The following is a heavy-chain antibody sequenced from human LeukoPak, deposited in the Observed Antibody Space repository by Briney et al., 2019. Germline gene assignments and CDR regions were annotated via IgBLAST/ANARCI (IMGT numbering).Heavy chain of an antibody. CDR1: GFTFSDYY. Sequence: PGGSLRPSCAASGFTFSDYYMSWIRQAPGKGLEWVSYISSSSSYTNYADSVKGRFTISGDNAKNSLYLQMNSLRAEDTAVYYCALSTATGRYFDYWGQGTLVTVSS. CDR3: ALSTATGRYFDY. D-gene: IGHD5-18*01. V-gene: IGHV3-11*03. CDR2: ISSSSSYT. J-gene: IGHJ4*02.